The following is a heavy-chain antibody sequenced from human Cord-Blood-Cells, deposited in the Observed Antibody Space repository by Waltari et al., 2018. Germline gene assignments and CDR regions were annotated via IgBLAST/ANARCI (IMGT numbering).Heavy chain of an antibody. CDR3: AKVSTPYSGSYYFDY. V-gene: IGHV3-23*01. D-gene: IGHD1-26*01. CDR2: ISGSGGST. Sequence: EVQLLESGGGLVQPGGSLRLSCAASGFTFSSYAMSWVRQVPGKGLEWVSAISGSGGSTYYADSMKGRFTISRDNSKNTLYLQMNSLRAEDTAVYYCAKVSTPYSGSYYFDYWGQGTLVTVSS. J-gene: IGHJ4*02. CDR1: GFTFSSYA.